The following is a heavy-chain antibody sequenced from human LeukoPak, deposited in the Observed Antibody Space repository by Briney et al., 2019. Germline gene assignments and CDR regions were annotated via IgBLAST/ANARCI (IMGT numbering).Heavy chain of an antibody. CDR2: VSASGRRT. CDR3: AKDGQIRGAIPHYFES. CDR1: GFTFSNYG. J-gene: IGHJ4*02. D-gene: IGHD3-10*01. V-gene: IGHV3-23*01. Sequence: PGGSLRLSCAASGFTFSNYGMSWVRQAPGRGLEWVSSVSASGRRTYYAGSVRGRFTISSGSSNNTLYLQMASLRAEDTAAYYCAKDGQIRGAIPHYFESWGQGTLVTVSS.